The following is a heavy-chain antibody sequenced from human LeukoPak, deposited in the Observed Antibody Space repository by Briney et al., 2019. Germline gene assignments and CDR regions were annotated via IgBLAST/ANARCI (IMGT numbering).Heavy chain of an antibody. CDR1: GFTFSSYA. J-gene: IGHJ4*02. CDR3: AKPSYDSSGYHRGDFDY. CDR2: ISGSGGST. V-gene: IGHV3-23*01. Sequence: GGSLRLSCAASGFTFSSYAMSWVRQAPGKGLEWVSAISGSGGSTYYADSVKGRFTISRDNSKNTLYLQMNSLRAEDTAVYYCAKPSYDSSGYHRGDFDYWGQGTLVTVSS. D-gene: IGHD3-22*01.